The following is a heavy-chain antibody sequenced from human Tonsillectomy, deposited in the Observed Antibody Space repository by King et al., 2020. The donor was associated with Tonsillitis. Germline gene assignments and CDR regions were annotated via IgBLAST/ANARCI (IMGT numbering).Heavy chain of an antibody. V-gene: IGHV3-21*01. Sequence: VQLVESGGGLVKPGGSLRLSCAASGFTFNYYTMNWVRQAPGKGLEWVSSNSSSGSFLYYADSVKGRFTISRDNAKNSLYLQMNSLRAGDTAVYYCARGGGDPDAFDIWGQGTMVTVSS. CDR1: GFTFNYYT. CDR2: NSSSGSFL. J-gene: IGHJ3*02. D-gene: IGHD3-10*01. CDR3: ARGGGDPDAFDI.